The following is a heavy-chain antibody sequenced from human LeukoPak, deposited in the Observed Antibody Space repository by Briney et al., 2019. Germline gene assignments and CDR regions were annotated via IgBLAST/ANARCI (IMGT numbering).Heavy chain of an antibody. D-gene: IGHD6-19*01. CDR1: GGSFSGYY. CDR2: INHSGST. CDR3: ARVQEQWLVRVSDAFDI. V-gene: IGHV4-34*01. J-gene: IGHJ3*02. Sequence: PSETLSLTCAVYGGSFSGYYWSWIRQPPGKGLEWIGEINHSGSTNHNPSLKSRVTISVDTSKNQFSLKLSSVTAADTAVYYCARVQEQWLVRVSDAFDIWGQGTMVTVSS.